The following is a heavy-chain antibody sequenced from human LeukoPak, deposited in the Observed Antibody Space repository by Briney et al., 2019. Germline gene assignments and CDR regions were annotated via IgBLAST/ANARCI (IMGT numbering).Heavy chain of an antibody. Sequence: KPSETLSLTCAVYGGSFSGYYWSWIRQPPGKGLDWIGEINHSGSTNYNPSLKSRVTISVDTSKNPFSLKLSSVTAADTAVYYCARGRLYCSGGSCYSRGYYFDYWGQGTLVTVSS. CDR1: GGSFSGYY. J-gene: IGHJ4*02. CDR3: ARGRLYCSGGSCYSRGYYFDY. D-gene: IGHD2-15*01. CDR2: INHSGST. V-gene: IGHV4-34*01.